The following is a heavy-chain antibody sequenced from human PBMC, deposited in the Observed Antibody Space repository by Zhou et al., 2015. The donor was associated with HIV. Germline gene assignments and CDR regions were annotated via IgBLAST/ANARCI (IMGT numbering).Heavy chain of an antibody. CDR3: ARLELGYNYDTSGPFDL. CDR1: GYTFTGFF. Sequence: QVQLLQSGAEVKRTGASVKVSCKTSGYTFTGFFVHWVRQAPGQGLEWMGGIIPLFGTPKYAQRFQGRLTITANKSATTAYMELTSLRSEDTAVYYCARLELGYNYDTSGPFDLWGRGTLVTVSS. CDR2: IIPLFGTP. V-gene: IGHV1-69*06. D-gene: IGHD3-22*01. J-gene: IGHJ2*01.